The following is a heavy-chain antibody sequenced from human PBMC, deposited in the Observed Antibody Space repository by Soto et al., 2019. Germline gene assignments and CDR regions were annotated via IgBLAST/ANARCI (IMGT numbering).Heavy chain of an antibody. CDR1: GDTFSFYT. CDR3: ATNYGSGYRAFDY. Sequence: QVQLVQSGAEVKKPGSSVKVSCKASGDTFSFYTINWVRQAPGLGLEWMGRINPILSMSNYAQKFQGRVTITADKHTSTAYMELSSMRSDDTAMYYCATNYGSGYRAFDYWGQGALVTVSS. J-gene: IGHJ4*02. D-gene: IGHD3-10*01. CDR2: INPILSMS. V-gene: IGHV1-69*02.